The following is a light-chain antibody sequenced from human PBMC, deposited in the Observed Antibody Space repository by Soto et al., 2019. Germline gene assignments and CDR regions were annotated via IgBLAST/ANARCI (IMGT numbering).Light chain of an antibody. Sequence: DIQMTQSPSSLSASVGDRVTITYRASQSISSYLNWYQQKPGKAPKLLIYAASRLQSGVPSRFSGRGSGTDFTLTLSSLQPEDFATYYCQQSYSTLTFGPGTKVDIK. CDR3: QQSYSTLT. CDR1: QSISSY. V-gene: IGKV1-39*01. J-gene: IGKJ3*01. CDR2: AAS.